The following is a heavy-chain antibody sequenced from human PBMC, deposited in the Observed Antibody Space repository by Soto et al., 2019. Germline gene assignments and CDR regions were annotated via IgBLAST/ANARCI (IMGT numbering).Heavy chain of an antibody. CDR1: GGSLSSGDHF. J-gene: IGHJ4*02. D-gene: IGHD6-13*01. CDR3: ATSRSLGTFFDY. CDR2: IYYTGST. Sequence: SETLSLTCTVSGGSLSSGDHFWTWIRQHPGKVLEWIGNIYYTGSTHYSPSLSSRVTISVDTSKNQFSLRLSSVTAADTAVYYCATSRSLGTFFDYWGQGTLVTVSS. V-gene: IGHV4-31*03.